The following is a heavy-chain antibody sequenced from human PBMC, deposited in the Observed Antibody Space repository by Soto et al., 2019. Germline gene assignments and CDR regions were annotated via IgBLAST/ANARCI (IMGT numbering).Heavy chain of an antibody. V-gene: IGHV4-30-4*08. Sequence: QVQLQESGPGLVEPSQTLSLTCTVSGGSIGSTDSYWSWIRRPPGKGLEWIGYIYYTGGPFYNPSIKSRLTISLETSSNQFSLTLTSVTATDTGIYYCARGGSGWAEYFPHWGQGTLVAVSS. J-gene: IGHJ1*01. CDR1: GGSIGSTDSY. CDR3: ARGGSGWAEYFPH. CDR2: IYYTGGP. D-gene: IGHD6-25*01.